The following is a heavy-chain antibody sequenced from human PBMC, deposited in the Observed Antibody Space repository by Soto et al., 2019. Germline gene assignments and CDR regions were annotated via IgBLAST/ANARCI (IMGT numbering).Heavy chain of an antibody. CDR3: AREMYSSNWFDP. V-gene: IGHV1-69*13. Sequence: ASVKVSCKASGGTFSSYAISWVRQAPGQGLEWMGGIIPIFGTANYAQKFQGRVTITADESTSTAYMELSSLRSEDTAVYYCAREMYSSNWFDPWGQGTLVTVSS. J-gene: IGHJ5*02. D-gene: IGHD6-13*01. CDR2: IIPIFGTA. CDR1: GGTFSSYA.